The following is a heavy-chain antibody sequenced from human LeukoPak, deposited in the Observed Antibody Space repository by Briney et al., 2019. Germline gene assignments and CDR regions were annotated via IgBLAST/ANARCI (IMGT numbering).Heavy chain of an antibody. J-gene: IGHJ4*02. Sequence: GGSLRLSCSASGFVFSIYTMYWVRQTPGKGPEYVSTISGSGNGFSIYYADSVKGRFTISRDTSKNTLYLQMNSLRTEDTAVCYCAREGHGGAIDYWGQGTLVTVSS. V-gene: IGHV3-64*04. CDR2: ISGSGNGFSI. D-gene: IGHD1-26*01. CDR1: GFVFSIYT. CDR3: AREGHGGAIDY.